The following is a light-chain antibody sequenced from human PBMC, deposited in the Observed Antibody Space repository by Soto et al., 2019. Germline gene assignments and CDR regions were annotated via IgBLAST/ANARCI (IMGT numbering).Light chain of an antibody. J-gene: IGKJ5*01. V-gene: IGKV4-1*01. Sequence: DIVMTQSPDSLAVSLGERATINCKSSQNLLYSSNNKNYLAWYQQKLGQSPKLLIYWASTRESGVPDRFSGSGSGTDFTLTISSLQAEDVAVYYCHQYYSSPITFGQGTRLEIK. CDR3: HQYYSSPIT. CDR1: QNLLYSSNNKNY. CDR2: WAS.